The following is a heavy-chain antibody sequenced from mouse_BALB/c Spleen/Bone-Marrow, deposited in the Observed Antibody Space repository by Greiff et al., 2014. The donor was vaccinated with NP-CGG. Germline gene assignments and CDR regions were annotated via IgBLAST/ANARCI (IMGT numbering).Heavy chain of an antibody. J-gene: IGHJ1*01. CDR3: ARRRGYDYDWYFDV. CDR1: GFTFSSYA. CDR2: ITSGGTYT. V-gene: IGHV5-9-3*01. D-gene: IGHD2-4*01. Sequence: DVKLVESGGGLVKPRGSLKLSCAASGFTFSSYAMSWVRQTPEKRLEWVATITSGGTYTYYPDSVKGRFTISRDNAKNTLYLQMSSLRSEDSAMYYCARRRGYDYDWYFDVWGAGTTVTVSS.